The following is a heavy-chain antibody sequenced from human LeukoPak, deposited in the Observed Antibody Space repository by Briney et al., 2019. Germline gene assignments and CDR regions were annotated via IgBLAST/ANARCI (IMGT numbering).Heavy chain of an antibody. CDR3: ATQYSSGWYGY. J-gene: IGHJ4*02. CDR1: GGSISSYY. V-gene: IGHV4-59*08. CDR2: IYYSGST. D-gene: IGHD6-19*01. Sequence: SETLSLTCTVSGGSISSYYWSWIRQPPGKGLEWIGYIYYSGSTNYNPSLKSRVTISVDTSKNQFSLKLSSVTAADTAVYYCATQYSSGWYGYWGQGTLVTVSS.